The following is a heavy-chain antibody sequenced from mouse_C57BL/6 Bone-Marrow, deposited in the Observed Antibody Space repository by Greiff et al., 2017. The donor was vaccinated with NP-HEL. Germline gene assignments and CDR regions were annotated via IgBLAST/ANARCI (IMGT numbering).Heavy chain of an antibody. CDR2: ISYDGSN. CDR1: GYSITSGYY. Sequence: VQLQQSGPGLVKPSQSLSLPCSVTGYSITSGYYWNWIRQFPGNKLEWMGYISYDGSNNYNPSLKNRISITRDTSKNQFFLKLNSVTTEDTATYYCARDPDYWGQGTTLTVSS. V-gene: IGHV3-6*01. CDR3: ARDPDY. J-gene: IGHJ2*01.